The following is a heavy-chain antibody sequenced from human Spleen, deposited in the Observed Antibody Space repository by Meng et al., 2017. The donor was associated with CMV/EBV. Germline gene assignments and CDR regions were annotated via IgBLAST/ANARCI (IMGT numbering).Heavy chain of an antibody. Sequence: GGSLRPSCKGSRSNFTNYWIVWVRQMPGKGLEWMGINYPGNTDTKYSPSFQGQVTISADKSISIVYLKWSSLKASDTAMYYFARHVGELYYYYGMDVWGQGTTVTVSS. CDR1: RSNFTNYW. V-gene: IGHV5-51*01. CDR2: NYPGNTDT. D-gene: IGHD1-26*01. J-gene: IGHJ6*02. CDR3: ARHVGELYYYYGMDV.